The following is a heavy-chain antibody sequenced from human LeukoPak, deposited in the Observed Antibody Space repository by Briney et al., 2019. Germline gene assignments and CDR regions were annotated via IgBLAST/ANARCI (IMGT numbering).Heavy chain of an antibody. J-gene: IGHJ5*02. D-gene: IGHD2-15*01. CDR1: GGSISSGGYY. CDR3: ARTGGVAATTPGAYWFDP. CDR2: TYYSGST. Sequence: SETLSLTCTVSGGSISSGGYYWSWIRQHPGKGLEWIGYTYYSGSTYYNPSLKSRVTISVDTSKNQFSLKLSSVTAADTAVYYCARTGGVAATTPGAYWFDPWGQGTLVTVSS. V-gene: IGHV4-31*03.